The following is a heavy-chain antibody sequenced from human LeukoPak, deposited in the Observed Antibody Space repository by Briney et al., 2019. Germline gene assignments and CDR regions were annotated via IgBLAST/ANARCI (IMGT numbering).Heavy chain of an antibody. CDR1: GFTFSDYY. CDR3: ARALAVAGPFDY. Sequence: GGSLRLSCAASGFTFSDYYMSWIRQAPGKGLEWVSYISSSSYTNYADSVKGRFTISRDNAKNSLYLQMNSLRAEDTAVYYCARALAVAGPFDYWGQGTLVTVSS. J-gene: IGHJ4*02. CDR2: ISSSSYT. V-gene: IGHV3-11*06. D-gene: IGHD6-19*01.